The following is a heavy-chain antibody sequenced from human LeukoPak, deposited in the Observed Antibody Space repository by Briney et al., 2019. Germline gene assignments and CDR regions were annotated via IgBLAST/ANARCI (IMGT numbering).Heavy chain of an antibody. Sequence: PSETLSLTCTVSGGSISSGSYYWSWIRQPAGKGLEWIGRIYTSGSTSYNPSLKSRVTISVDTSKNQFSLKLSSVTAADTAVYYCARGSSSWYYFDYWGQGTLVTVSS. D-gene: IGHD6-13*01. CDR3: ARGSSSWYYFDY. CDR2: IYTSGST. V-gene: IGHV4-61*02. J-gene: IGHJ4*02. CDR1: GGSISSGSYY.